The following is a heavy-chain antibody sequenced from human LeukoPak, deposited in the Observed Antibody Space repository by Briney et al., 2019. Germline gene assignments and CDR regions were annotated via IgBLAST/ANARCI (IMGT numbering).Heavy chain of an antibody. Sequence: SEALSLTCSVSGGSIRSSNSFWGWIRQPPGERLEWIATIYYNGNTYYNPSLQSRVTISVDTSTNQFSLKLNSVIAADTAVYYCARATAAPSSYFFDHWGQGTLVTVSS. J-gene: IGHJ4*02. CDR1: GGSIRSSNSF. D-gene: IGHD6-25*01. CDR2: IYYNGNT. CDR3: ARATAAPSSYFFDH. V-gene: IGHV4-39*07.